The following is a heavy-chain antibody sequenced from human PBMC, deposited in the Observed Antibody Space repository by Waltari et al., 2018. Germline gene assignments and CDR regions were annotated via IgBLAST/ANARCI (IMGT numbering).Heavy chain of an antibody. CDR2: INHSGST. D-gene: IGHD3-22*01. V-gene: IGHV4-34*01. J-gene: IGHJ6*02. CDR3: ARGNYDSSGYHGWNWYYGMDV. Sequence: QVQLQQWGAGLLKPSETLSLTCAVYGGSFSGYYWRWIRQPQGKGLEWIGEINHSGSTNYNPSLKSRVTISVDTSKNQFSLKLSSVTAADTAVYYCARGNYDSSGYHGWNWYYGMDVWGQGTTVTVSS. CDR1: GGSFSGYY.